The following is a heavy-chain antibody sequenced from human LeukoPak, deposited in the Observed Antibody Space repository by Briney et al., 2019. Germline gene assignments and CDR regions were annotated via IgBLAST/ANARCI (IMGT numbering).Heavy chain of an antibody. Sequence: SETLSLTCAVSGGSISSYYWSWIRQPPGKGLEWIGYIYYSGSTNYNPSLKSRVTISVDTSKNQFSLKLSSVTAADTAVYYCASESRNDAFDIWGQGTMVTVSS. D-gene: IGHD2-2*01. V-gene: IGHV4-59*08. CDR1: GGSISSYY. J-gene: IGHJ3*02. CDR2: IYYSGST. CDR3: ASESRNDAFDI.